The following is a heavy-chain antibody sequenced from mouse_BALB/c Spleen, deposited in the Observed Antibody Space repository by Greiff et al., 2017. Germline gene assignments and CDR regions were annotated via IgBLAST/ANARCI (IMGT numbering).Heavy chain of an antibody. D-gene: IGHD1-1*01. J-gene: IGHJ1*01. CDR2: IDPANGNT. CDR1: GFNIKDTY. Sequence: EVQLQQSGAELVKPGASVKLSCTASGFNIKDTYMHWVKQRPEQGLEWIGRIDPANGNTKYDPKFQGKATITADTSSNTAYLQLSSLTSEDTAVYYCAHYYGTWYFDVWGAGTTVTVSS. V-gene: IGHV14-3*02. CDR3: AHYYGTWYFDV.